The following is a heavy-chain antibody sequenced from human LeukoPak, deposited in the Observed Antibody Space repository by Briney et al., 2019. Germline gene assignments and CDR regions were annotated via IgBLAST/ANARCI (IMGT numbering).Heavy chain of an antibody. CDR3: AKDSIVVAGTGNFDY. Sequence: GGSLRLSCAASGFTFSSYAMTWVRQAPGKGLEWVSAISGSGGSTYYAESVKGRFTISRDNSKNTLFLQMNSLRAEDTAVYYCAKDSIVVAGTGNFDYWGQGTLVTVSS. D-gene: IGHD6-19*01. CDR1: GFTFSSYA. V-gene: IGHV3-23*01. J-gene: IGHJ4*02. CDR2: ISGSGGST.